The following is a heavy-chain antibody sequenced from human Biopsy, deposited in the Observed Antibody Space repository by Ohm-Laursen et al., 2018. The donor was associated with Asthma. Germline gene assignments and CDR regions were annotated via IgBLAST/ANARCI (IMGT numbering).Heavy chain of an antibody. V-gene: IGHV3-48*02. CDR3: ARMITIFGVVSRGMDV. D-gene: IGHD3-3*01. CDR1: GFTFSSYG. J-gene: IGHJ6*02. Sequence: SLRLSCAASGFTFSSYGMNWVRQAPGKGLEWVSYISSSSSTIYYADSVKGRFTISRDNAKNSLYLQMNSLRDEDTAVYYCARMITIFGVVSRGMDVWGQGTTVTVSS. CDR2: ISSSSSTI.